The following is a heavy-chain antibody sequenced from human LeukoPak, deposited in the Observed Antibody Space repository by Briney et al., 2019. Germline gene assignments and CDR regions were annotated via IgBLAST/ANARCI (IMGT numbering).Heavy chain of an antibody. CDR1: GGTFSSYT. CDR3: ARNVDYYYYMDV. CDR2: IIPILGIA. V-gene: IGHV1-69*02. J-gene: IGHJ6*03. Sequence: SVKVSCKASGGTFSSYTISWVRQAPGQGLEWMGRIIPILGIANYAQKFQGRVTITADKSTSTAYMELSSLRSEDTAVHYCARNVDYYYYMDVWGKGTTVTVSS.